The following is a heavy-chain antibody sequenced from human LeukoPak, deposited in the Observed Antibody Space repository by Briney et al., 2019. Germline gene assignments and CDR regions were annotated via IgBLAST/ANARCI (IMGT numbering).Heavy chain of an antibody. CDR2: IYTSGST. D-gene: IGHD3-22*01. V-gene: IGHV4-4*09. Sequence: SETLSLTCTVSGGSIGSYYWSWIRQPPGKGLEWIGYIYTSGSTNYNPSLKSRVTISEDTSKNQFSLKLSSVTAADTAMYYCARAYYFDTSGYDYWGQGTPVTVSS. CDR3: ARAYYFDTSGYDY. J-gene: IGHJ4*02. CDR1: GGSIGSYY.